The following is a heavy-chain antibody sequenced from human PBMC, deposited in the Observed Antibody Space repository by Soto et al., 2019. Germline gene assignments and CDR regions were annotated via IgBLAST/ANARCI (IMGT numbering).Heavy chain of an antibody. CDR3: ARGGGWLQLRLVDY. Sequence: SETLSLTCTVSGGSISSYYWSWIRQPPGKGLEWIGYIYYSGSTNYNPSLKSRVTISVDTSKNQFSLKLSSVTAADAAVYYCARGGGWLQLRLVDYWGQGTLVTVSS. D-gene: IGHD5-12*01. J-gene: IGHJ4*02. CDR2: IYYSGST. V-gene: IGHV4-59*12. CDR1: GGSISSYY.